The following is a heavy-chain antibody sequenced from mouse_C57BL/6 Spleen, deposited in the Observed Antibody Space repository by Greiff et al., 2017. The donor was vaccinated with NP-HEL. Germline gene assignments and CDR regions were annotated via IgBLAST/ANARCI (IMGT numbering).Heavy chain of an antibody. V-gene: IGHV5-16*01. CDR2: INYDGSST. D-gene: IGHD3-3*01. CDR3: ARDRDYAMDY. CDR1: GFTFSDYY. Sequence: DVHLVESEGGLVQPGSSMKLSCTASGFTFSDYYMAWVRQVPEKGLEWVANINYDGSSTYYLDSLKGRFIISRDNAKNILYLQMSSLKSEDTATYYCARDRDYAMDYWGQGTSVTVSS. J-gene: IGHJ4*01.